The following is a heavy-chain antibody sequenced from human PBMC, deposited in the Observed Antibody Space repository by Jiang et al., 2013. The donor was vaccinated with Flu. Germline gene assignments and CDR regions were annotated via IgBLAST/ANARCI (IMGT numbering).Heavy chain of an antibody. J-gene: IGHJ1*01. V-gene: IGHV1-46*01. CDR2: INPSGGST. CDR3: ARVPKCSGGSCYSAYFQH. Sequence: CGAEVKKPGASVKVSCKASGYTFTSYYMHWVRQAPGQGLEWMGIINPSGGSTSYAQKFQGRVTMTRDTPTSTVYMELSSLRSEDTAVYYCARVPKCSGGSCYSAYFQHWGQGTLVTVSS. CDR1: GYTFTSYY. D-gene: IGHD2-15*01.